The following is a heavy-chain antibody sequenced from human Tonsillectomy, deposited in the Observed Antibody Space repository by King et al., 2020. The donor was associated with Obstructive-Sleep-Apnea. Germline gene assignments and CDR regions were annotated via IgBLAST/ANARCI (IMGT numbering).Heavy chain of an antibody. CDR2: IYNSGNT. V-gene: IGHV4-39*07. D-gene: IGHD6-13*01. Sequence: QLQESGPRLVKPSETLSLTCTVSGGSMRSSSYSWGWIRQPPGQGLEWIGNIYNSGNTFYNPSLKSRVTISVDTSKNQFSLKLNSVTAADTAVYYCARDPYSSTWLAYWGQGTLVTVSS. J-gene: IGHJ4*02. CDR1: GGSMRSSSYS. CDR3: ARDPYSSTWLAY.